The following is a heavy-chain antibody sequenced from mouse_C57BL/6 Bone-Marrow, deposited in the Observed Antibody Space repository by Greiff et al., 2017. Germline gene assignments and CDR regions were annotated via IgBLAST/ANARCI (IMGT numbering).Heavy chain of an antibody. J-gene: IGHJ2*01. CDR1: GFNIKDDY. V-gene: IGHV14-4*01. CDR3: TTNWDGVDY. CDR2: IDPENGDT. Sequence: VQLQQSGAELVRPGASVKLSCTASGFNIKDDYMHWVKQRPEQGLEWIGWIDPENGDTEYASKFQGKATITADTSSNTAYLQLSSLTSEDTAVYYCTTNWDGVDYWGQGTTLTVS. D-gene: IGHD4-1*01.